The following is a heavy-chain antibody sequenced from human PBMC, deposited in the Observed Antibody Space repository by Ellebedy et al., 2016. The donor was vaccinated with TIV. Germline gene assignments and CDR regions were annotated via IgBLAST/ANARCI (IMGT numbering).Heavy chain of an antibody. V-gene: IGHV1-18*01. CDR3: AIRYSSGWSLDY. CDR1: GYTFTNFG. CDR2: VSPYNGNT. Sequence: ASVKVSXXASGYTFTNFGISWVRQAPGQGLEWMGWVSPYNGNTNYAQKFQARVTMTRDTSTSTVYMELSSLRSEDTAVYYCAIRYSSGWSLDYWGQGTLVTVSS. D-gene: IGHD6-19*01. J-gene: IGHJ4*02.